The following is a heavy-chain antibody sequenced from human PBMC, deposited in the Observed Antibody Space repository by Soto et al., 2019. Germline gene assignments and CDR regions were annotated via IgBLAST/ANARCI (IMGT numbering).Heavy chain of an antibody. CDR1: GFTVRANY. CDR2: ISHEGSKK. CDR3: VRDGQYSTSWYSFTD. V-gene: IGHV3-30*19. D-gene: IGHD6-13*01. J-gene: IGHJ4*02. Sequence: PGGSLRLSCAVSGFTVRANYMSWVRRAQGKGLEWVAVISHEGSKKFYADSVKGRFTISRDVSKNTVFLQMNSLTTEDTAAYYCVRDGQYSTSWYSFTDWGRGTQVTDSS.